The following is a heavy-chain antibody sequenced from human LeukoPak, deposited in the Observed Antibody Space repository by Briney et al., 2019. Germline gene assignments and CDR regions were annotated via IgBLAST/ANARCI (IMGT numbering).Heavy chain of an antibody. J-gene: IGHJ4*02. V-gene: IGHV3-48*01. CDR1: GFTFSSYS. D-gene: IGHD2-2*01. CDR2: ISSSSSTI. Sequence: GGSLRLSRAASGFTFSSYSMNWVRQAPGKGLEWVSYISSSSSTIYYADSVKGRFTISRDNAKNSLYLQMNSLRAEDTAVYYCAKDPSPEYCSSTSCSGGNPGYWGQGTLVTVSS. CDR3: AKDPSPEYCSSTSCSGGNPGY.